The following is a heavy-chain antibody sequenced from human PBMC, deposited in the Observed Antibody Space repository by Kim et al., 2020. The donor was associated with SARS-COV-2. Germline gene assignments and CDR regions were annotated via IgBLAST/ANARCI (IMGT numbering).Heavy chain of an antibody. CDR3: ARSFILTGQYHFDY. Sequence: SETLSLTCAVYGGSFSGYYWSWIRQPPGKGLEWIGEINHSGSTNYNPSLKSRVTISVDTSKNQFSLKLSSVTAADTAVYYCARSFILTGQYHFDYWGQGTLVTVSS. CDR1: GGSFSGYY. D-gene: IGHD3-9*01. V-gene: IGHV4-34*01. J-gene: IGHJ4*02. CDR2: INHSGST.